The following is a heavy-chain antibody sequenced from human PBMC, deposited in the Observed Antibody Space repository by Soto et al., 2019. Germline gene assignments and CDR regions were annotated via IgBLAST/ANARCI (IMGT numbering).Heavy chain of an antibody. CDR1: GYTFTSYG. V-gene: IGHV1-18*01. D-gene: IGHD6-13*01. J-gene: IGHJ5*02. Sequence: ASVKVSCKASGYTFTSYGISWVRQAPGQGLEWMGWISAYNGNTNYAQKLQGRVTMTTDTSTSTAYMELRSLRSDDTAVYYCARVVRTAAAGTDDNWFDPWGQGTLVTVS. CDR2: ISAYNGNT. CDR3: ARVVRTAAAGTDDNWFDP.